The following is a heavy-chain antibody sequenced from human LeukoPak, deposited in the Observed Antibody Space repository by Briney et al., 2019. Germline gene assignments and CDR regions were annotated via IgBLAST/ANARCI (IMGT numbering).Heavy chain of an antibody. J-gene: IGHJ4*02. Sequence: GESLKVSCKASGYNFGNYWIGWVRQMPGKGLEWMGMIYPGDPDIKYSPPFQGQVTISADKSISTAYLQWSSLRASDTAIYYCARGDCSAKTCYLIDYWGQGTLVTVPS. D-gene: IGHD2-15*01. V-gene: IGHV5-51*01. CDR1: GYNFGNYW. CDR2: IYPGDPDI. CDR3: ARGDCSAKTCYLIDY.